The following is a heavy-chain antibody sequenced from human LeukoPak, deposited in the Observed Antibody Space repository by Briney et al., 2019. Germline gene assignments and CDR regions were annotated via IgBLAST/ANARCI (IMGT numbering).Heavy chain of an antibody. CDR2: ISGSGGST. Sequence: GGSLRLSCAASGFTFSSYGMSWVRQAPGKGLEWVSAISGSGGSTYYADSVKGRFTISRDNAKNSLYLQMNSLRAEDTAIYYCARDSIFLGVGDCWGQGTLVTVSS. D-gene: IGHD3-3*02. V-gene: IGHV3-23*01. CDR3: ARDSIFLGVGDC. J-gene: IGHJ4*02. CDR1: GFTFSSYG.